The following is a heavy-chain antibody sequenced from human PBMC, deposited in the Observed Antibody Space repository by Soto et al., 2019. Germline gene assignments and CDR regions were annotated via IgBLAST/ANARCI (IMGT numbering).Heavy chain of an antibody. CDR1: GGNVSSNRAA. V-gene: IGHV6-1*01. CDR3: AKSRVGIFGVVYYYYGIGV. CDR2: TYYRSKWYN. Sequence: SHTVSLTGAICGGNVSSNRAAWNCIRKSPSRGLEWLGRTYYRSKWYNDYAVSVKSRITINPDTSKNQFSMQLNSVTPEDTAVYYCAKSRVGIFGVVYYYYGIGVRGQPTTVTVSS. D-gene: IGHD3-3*01. J-gene: IGHJ6*02.